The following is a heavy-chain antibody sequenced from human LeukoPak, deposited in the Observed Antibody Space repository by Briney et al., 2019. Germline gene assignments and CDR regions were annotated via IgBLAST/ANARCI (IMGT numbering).Heavy chain of an antibody. CDR2: IYTSGST. CDR3: ASMVRGVVDY. Sequence: SQTLSLTCTVSGGSISSGSYYWSWIRQPAGKGLEWIGRIYTSGSTNYNPSLKSRVTISVDTSKNQFSLKLSSVTAADTAVYYCASMVRGVVDYWGQGTLVTVPS. J-gene: IGHJ4*02. D-gene: IGHD3-10*01. V-gene: IGHV4-61*02. CDR1: GGSISSGSYY.